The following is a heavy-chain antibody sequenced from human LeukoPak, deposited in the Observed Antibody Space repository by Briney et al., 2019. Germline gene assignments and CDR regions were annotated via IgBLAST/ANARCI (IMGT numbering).Heavy chain of an antibody. CDR3: ARDQQFYCSSTSCYPWFDP. V-gene: IGHV4-61*02. CDR2: IYTSGST. J-gene: IGHJ5*02. Sequence: SQTLSLTCTVSGGSISSGSYYWSWIRQPAGKGLEWIGRIYTSGSTNYNPSLKSRVTMSVDTSKNQFSLKLSSVTAADTAVYYCARDQQFYCSSTSCYPWFDPWGQGTLVTVSS. CDR1: GGSISSGSYY. D-gene: IGHD2-2*01.